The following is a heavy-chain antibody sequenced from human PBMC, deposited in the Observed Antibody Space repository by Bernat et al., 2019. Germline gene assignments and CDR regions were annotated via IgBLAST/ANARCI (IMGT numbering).Heavy chain of an antibody. V-gene: IGHV3-66*01. CDR1: GFTFSNAY. CDR3: ARDHGIAARPVDY. CDR2: IYSGGST. D-gene: IGHD6-6*01. J-gene: IGHJ4*02. Sequence: EVQLVESGGGLVKPGGSLRLSCAASGFTFSNAYMSWVRQAPGKGLEWVSVIYSGGSTYYADSVKGRFTISRDNSKNTLYLQMNSLRAEDTAVYYCARDHGIAARPVDYWGQGTLVTVSS.